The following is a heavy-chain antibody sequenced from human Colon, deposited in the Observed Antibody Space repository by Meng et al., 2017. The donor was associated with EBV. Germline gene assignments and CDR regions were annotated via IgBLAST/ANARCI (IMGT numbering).Heavy chain of an antibody. Sequence: QLQLQESGPGLGTPSEXLSLTCRVPGDSVSNKNKYWGWIRQPPGKGLEWIGNIYYSGRTNYNPSLTSRVAISVDTSKNQFSLRLNSVTAADSAIYSCARGDLDGDCYYCLDFWGQGALVTVSS. J-gene: IGHJ4*02. CDR1: GDSVSNKNKY. CDR3: ARGDLDGDCYYCLDF. D-gene: IGHD2-21*02. CDR2: IYYSGRT. V-gene: IGHV4-39*07.